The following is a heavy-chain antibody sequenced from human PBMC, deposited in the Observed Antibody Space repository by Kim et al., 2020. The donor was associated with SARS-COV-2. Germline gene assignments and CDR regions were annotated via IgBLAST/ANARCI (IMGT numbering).Heavy chain of an antibody. CDR2: INHSGST. Sequence: SETLSLTCAVYGGSFSGYYWSWIRQPPGKGLEWIGEINHSGSTNYNPSLKSRVTISVDTSKNQFSLKLSSVTAADTAVYYCARVDRGYCSSTSCPRYYFDYWGQGTLVTVSS. D-gene: IGHD2-2*01. CDR1: GGSFSGYY. J-gene: IGHJ4*02. V-gene: IGHV4-34*01. CDR3: ARVDRGYCSSTSCPRYYFDY.